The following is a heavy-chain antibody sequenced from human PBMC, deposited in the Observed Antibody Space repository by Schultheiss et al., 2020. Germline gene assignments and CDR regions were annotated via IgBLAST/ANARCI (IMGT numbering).Heavy chain of an antibody. V-gene: IGHV4-39*01. CDR1: GGSISSSSYY. Sequence: SETLSLTCTVSGGSISSSSYYWGWLRQPPGKGLEWIGSIYYSGSTYYNPSLKSRVTISVDTSKNQFSLKLSSVTAADTAVYYCARRRITIFGVVISYFDYWGQGTLVTGSS. J-gene: IGHJ4*02. CDR3: ARRRITIFGVVISYFDY. D-gene: IGHD3-3*01. CDR2: IYYSGST.